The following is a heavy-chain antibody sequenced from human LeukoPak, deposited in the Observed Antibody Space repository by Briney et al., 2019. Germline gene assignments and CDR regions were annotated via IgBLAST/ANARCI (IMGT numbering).Heavy chain of an antibody. CDR2: IYSSETT. CDR3: ATSRHGSGYYFDY. CDR1: GDSISSSSYY. J-gene: IGHJ4*02. V-gene: IGHV4-39*01. D-gene: IGHD3-10*01. Sequence: PSETLSLTCTVSGDSISSSSYYWRWIRQPPGKGLEWIGSIYSSETTYYNPSLKSRVTISVDTSKNQFSLRLSSVSAADTAVYYCATSRHGSGYYFDYWGQGTLVTVSS.